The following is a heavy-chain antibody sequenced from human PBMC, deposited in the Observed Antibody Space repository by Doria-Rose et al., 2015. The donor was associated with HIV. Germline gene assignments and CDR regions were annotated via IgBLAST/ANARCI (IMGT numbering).Heavy chain of an antibody. CDR1: GGSLSSPGMG. J-gene: IGHJ4*02. CDR2: IFSDDER. Sequence: LLESGPVLVKPTVTLTLTCTVSGGSLSSPGMGVSWIRQPPGKALEWLANIFSDDERSYKTSLKSRLTPSRGTSKSQVVLTMTDMDPVDTATYYCARIKSSRWYHKYYFDFWGQGTLVIVSA. V-gene: IGHV2-26*01. CDR3: ARIKSSRWYHKYYFDF. D-gene: IGHD6-13*01.